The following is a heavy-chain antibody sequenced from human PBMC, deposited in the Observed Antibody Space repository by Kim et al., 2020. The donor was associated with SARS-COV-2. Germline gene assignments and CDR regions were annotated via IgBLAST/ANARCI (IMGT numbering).Heavy chain of an antibody. V-gene: IGHV3-15*01. D-gene: IGHD2-2*01. CDR1: GFIFTNAW. J-gene: IGHJ4*02. CDR2: IKTKSNGETT. CDR3: TVRGYCSSITHCPNKL. Sequence: GGSLRLFCATSGFIFTNAWMSWVRQVPGKGLEWVGRIKTKSNGETTDYAAPVKDRFTISRDDSKNTVFLQMNSLKTEDTAVYFCTVRGYCSSITHCPNKLWGQGTLVTVSS.